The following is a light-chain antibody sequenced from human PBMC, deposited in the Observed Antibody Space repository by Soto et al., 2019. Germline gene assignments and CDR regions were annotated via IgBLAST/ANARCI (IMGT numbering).Light chain of an antibody. CDR1: QAMNTY. J-gene: IGKJ5*01. CDR3: QQLHSYPIT. V-gene: IGKV1-9*01. Sequence: DIQLTRSPSFLSASVGDRVTISCRASQAMNTYIAWYQQRPGAAPKLLVYGASTLYTGVPSRFSGSESGAVFTLTISSLQPEDFATYYCQQLHSYPITFGQGTRLEI. CDR2: GAS.